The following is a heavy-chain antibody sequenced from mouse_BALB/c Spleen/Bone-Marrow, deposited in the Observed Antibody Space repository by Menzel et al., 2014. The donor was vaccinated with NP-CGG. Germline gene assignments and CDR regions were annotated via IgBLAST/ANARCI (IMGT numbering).Heavy chain of an antibody. J-gene: IGHJ4*01. CDR3: ARPYYYGSYYALDY. CDR1: GFSLSSYG. CDR2: IWAGGST. D-gene: IGHD1-1*01. V-gene: IGHV2-9*02. Sequence: VKLMESGPGLVAPSQSLSITCTVSGFSLSSYGVHWVRQPPGKGLEWLGVIWAGGSTNYNSALMSRLSSSKDNSKSQVFLKMNSLQTYDTAMYYCARPYYYGSYYALDYWCQGTSVTVSS.